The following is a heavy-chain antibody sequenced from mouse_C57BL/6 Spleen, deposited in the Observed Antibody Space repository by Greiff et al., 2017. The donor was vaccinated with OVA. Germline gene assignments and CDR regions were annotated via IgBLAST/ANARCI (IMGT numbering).Heavy chain of an antibody. CDR2: IYPSDSET. Sequence: QVQLQQPGAELVRPGSSVKLSCKASGYTFTSYWMDWVKQRPGQGLEWIGNIYPSDSETHYNQKFKDKATLTVDKSSSTAYMQLSSLTSEDSAVYYCARRGRGYYAMDYWGQGTSVTVSS. V-gene: IGHV1-61*01. J-gene: IGHJ4*01. CDR1: GYTFTSYW. CDR3: ARRGRGYYAMDY.